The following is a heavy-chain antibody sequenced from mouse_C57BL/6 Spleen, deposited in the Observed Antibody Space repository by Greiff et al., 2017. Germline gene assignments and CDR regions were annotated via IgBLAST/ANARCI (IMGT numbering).Heavy chain of an antibody. CDR2: INYDGSST. Sequence: EVQLVESEGGLVQPGSSMKLSCTASGFTFSDYYMAWVRQVPEKGLEWVANINYDGSSTYYLDSLKSRFIISRDNAKNILYLQMSSLKSEDTATYYCARALTIVTDYYAMDYWGQGTSVTVSS. V-gene: IGHV5-16*01. J-gene: IGHJ4*01. CDR1: GFTFSDYY. CDR3: ARALTIVTDYYAMDY. D-gene: IGHD2-5*01.